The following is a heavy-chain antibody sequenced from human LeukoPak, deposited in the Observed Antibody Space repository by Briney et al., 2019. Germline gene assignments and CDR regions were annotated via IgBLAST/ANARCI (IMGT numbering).Heavy chain of an antibody. CDR3: ASNAIAATGRYYFDY. V-gene: IGHV3-66*01. D-gene: IGHD6-13*01. J-gene: IGHJ4*02. CDR1: GFTVSSNY. Sequence: GGSLRLSCAASGFTVSSNYMSWVRQAPGKGLEWVSVIYSGGSTYYADSVKGRFTISRDNSKNTLYLQMNSLRAEDTAVYYCASNAIAATGRYYFDYWGQGTLVTVSS. CDR2: IYSGGST.